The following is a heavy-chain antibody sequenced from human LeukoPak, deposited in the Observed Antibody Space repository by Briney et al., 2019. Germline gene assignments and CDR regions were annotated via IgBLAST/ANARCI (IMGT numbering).Heavy chain of an antibody. D-gene: IGHD3-22*01. CDR1: GISLSTSGMR. Sequence: SGPALVKPTQTLTLTCTFSGISLSTSGMRVSWIRQPPGKALEWLARIDWDDDKFYGTSLKTRLTISKDTSKNQVVLTMTNMDPVDTATYYCTRIGFFYDSSGYSGAFDIWGQGTMVIVSS. CDR3: TRIGFFYDSSGYSGAFDI. V-gene: IGHV2-70*04. J-gene: IGHJ3*02. CDR2: IDWDDDK.